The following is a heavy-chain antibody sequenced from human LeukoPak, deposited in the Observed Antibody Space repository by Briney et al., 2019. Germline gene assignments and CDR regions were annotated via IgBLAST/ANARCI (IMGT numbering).Heavy chain of an antibody. Sequence: GASVKVSCKASGGTFSSYAISWVRQAPGQGLEWMGGIIPIFGTANYAQKFQGRVTITTDESTSTAYMELSSLRSEDTAVYYCARDLFSIGYSSSSGYFDYWGQGTLVTVSS. D-gene: IGHD6-6*01. CDR1: GGTFSSYA. V-gene: IGHV1-69*05. CDR2: IIPIFGTA. J-gene: IGHJ4*02. CDR3: ARDLFSIGYSSSSGYFDY.